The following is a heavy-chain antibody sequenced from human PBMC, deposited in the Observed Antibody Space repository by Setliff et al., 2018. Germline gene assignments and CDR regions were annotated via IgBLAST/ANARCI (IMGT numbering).Heavy chain of an antibody. J-gene: IGHJ6*02. CDR3: ARDLDYYYGMDV. Sequence: VASVKVSCKASGYTFTSYDINWVRQATGQGLEWMGWMNPNSGNTGYAQKFQGRVTMTRNTSISTAYMELSSLRSEDTAVYYCARDLDYYYGMDVWGQGTTVTVSS. V-gene: IGHV1-8*02. CDR1: GYTFTSYD. CDR2: MNPNSGNT.